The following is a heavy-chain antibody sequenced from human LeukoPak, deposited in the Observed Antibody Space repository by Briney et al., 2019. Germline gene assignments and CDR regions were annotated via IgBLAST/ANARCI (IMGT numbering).Heavy chain of an antibody. V-gene: IGHV4-59*11. J-gene: IGHJ5*02. CDR1: GSSISSHY. Sequence: PSETLSLTCTVSGSSISSHYWSWIRQPPGKGLEWIGYIYYSGSTNYNPSLKSRVTISVDTSKDQFSLKLSSVPAADTAVYYCARDSGSYYNVGRFDPWGQGTLVTVSS. D-gene: IGHD3-10*01. CDR2: IYYSGST. CDR3: ARDSGSYYNVGRFDP.